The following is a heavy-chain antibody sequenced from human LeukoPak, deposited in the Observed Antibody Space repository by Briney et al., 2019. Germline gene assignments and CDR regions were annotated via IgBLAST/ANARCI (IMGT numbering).Heavy chain of an antibody. CDR2: INHSGST. V-gene: IGHV4-34*01. D-gene: IGHD3-10*01. CDR1: GGSFSGYY. J-gene: IGHJ4*02. Sequence: SETLSLTCAVYGGSFSGYYWSWIRPPPGKGLEWIGEINHSGSTNYNPSLKSRVTISVDTSKNQFSLKLSSVTAADTAVYYCARGGYYGFSDYWGQGTLVTVSS. CDR3: ARGGYYGFSDY.